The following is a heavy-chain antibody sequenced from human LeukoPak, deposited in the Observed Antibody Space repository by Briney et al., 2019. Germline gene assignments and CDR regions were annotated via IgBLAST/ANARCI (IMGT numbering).Heavy chain of an antibody. CDR2: IIPILGIA. CDR3: AILGGMTTVVTRRDY. Sequence: SVKVSCKASGYTFTGYYMHWVRQAPGQGLEWMGRIIPILGIANYAQKFQGRVTITADKSTSTAYMELSSLRSEDTAVYYCAILGGMTTVVTRRDYWGQGTLVTVSS. V-gene: IGHV1-69*02. D-gene: IGHD4-23*01. CDR1: GYTFTGYY. J-gene: IGHJ4*02.